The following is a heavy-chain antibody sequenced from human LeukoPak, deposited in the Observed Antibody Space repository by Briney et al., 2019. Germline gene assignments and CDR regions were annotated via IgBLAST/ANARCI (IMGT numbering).Heavy chain of an antibody. Sequence: GGSLGLSCAASGFTFSSYGMHWVRQAPGKGLEWVAFIRYDGSNKFYADSVRGRFTISRDNAKNSLFLKTDTLRGDDAGIYYCARDPNVLGITPYYFDFWGQGTLVTVSS. D-gene: IGHD3-10*02. CDR3: ARDPNVLGITPYYFDF. J-gene: IGHJ4*02. CDR1: GFTFSSYG. CDR2: IRYDGSNK. V-gene: IGHV3-30*02.